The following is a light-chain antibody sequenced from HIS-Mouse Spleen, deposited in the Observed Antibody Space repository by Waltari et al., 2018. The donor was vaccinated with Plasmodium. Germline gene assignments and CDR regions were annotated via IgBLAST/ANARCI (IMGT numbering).Light chain of an antibody. CDR3: VLYMGSGTVV. CDR2: STN. V-gene: IGLV8-61*01. CDR1: SGSVSTCYY. J-gene: IGLJ2*01. Sequence: QTVVTQEPSFSVSPGGTVPLTCGLSSGSVSTCYYPSWYQQTPGQAPRTLIYSTNTRSSGVPDRFSGSILGNKAALTITGAQADDESDYYCVLYMGSGTVVFGGGTKLTVL.